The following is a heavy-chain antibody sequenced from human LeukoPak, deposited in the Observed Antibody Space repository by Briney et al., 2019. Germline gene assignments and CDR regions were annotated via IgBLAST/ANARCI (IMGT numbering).Heavy chain of an antibody. D-gene: IGHD3-10*01. V-gene: IGHV1-2*02. Sequence: ASVKVSCKASGYTFTGYYMHWVRQAPGQGLEWMGWINPNSGGTNYAQKFQGRVTMTRETSISTAYMELSRLRSDDTAVYYCARALARLLWFGELLGYWGQGTLVTVSS. CDR1: GYTFTGYY. CDR3: ARALARLLWFGELLGY. J-gene: IGHJ4*02. CDR2: INPNSGGT.